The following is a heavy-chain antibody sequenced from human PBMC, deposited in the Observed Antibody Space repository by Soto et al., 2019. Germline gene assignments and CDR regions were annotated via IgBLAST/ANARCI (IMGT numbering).Heavy chain of an antibody. CDR1: GFTFTSSA. CDR2: IVVGSGNT. CDR3: AADRLMVYAIPNNWFDP. J-gene: IGHJ5*02. V-gene: IGHV1-58*02. Sequence: ASVKVSCKASGFTFTSSAMQWVRQARGQRLEWIGWIVVGSGNTNYAQKFQERVTITRDMSTSTAYMELSSLRSEDTAVYYCAADRLMVYAIPNNWFDPWGQGTLVTVSS. D-gene: IGHD2-8*01.